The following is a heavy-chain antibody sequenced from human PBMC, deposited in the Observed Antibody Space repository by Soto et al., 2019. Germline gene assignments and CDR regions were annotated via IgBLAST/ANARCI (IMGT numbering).Heavy chain of an antibody. CDR2: IYYSGST. D-gene: IGHD3-16*02. CDR3: ARRRVLRDRRWFDP. J-gene: IGHJ5*02. CDR1: GGSISSSSYY. Sequence: PSETLSLTCTVSGGSISSSSYYWGWIRQPPGKGLEWIGSIYYSGSTYYNPSLKSRVTISVDTSKNQFSLKLSSVTAADTAVYYCARRRVLRDRRWFDPWGQGTLVTVSS. V-gene: IGHV4-39*01.